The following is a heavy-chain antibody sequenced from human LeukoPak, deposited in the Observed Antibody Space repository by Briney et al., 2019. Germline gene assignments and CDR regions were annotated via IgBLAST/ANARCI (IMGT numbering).Heavy chain of an antibody. J-gene: IGHJ4*02. CDR3: AKIAVAYFDY. CDR2: IYSGGAA. Sequence: GRSLRLSCAAYGFTVSSSNMGWVRQAPGKGLEWVSVIYSGGAAYYPDSVKGRFIISRDLSKNTLFLQMNDLRAEDTAVYYCAKIAVAYFDYWGQGTLVTVSS. D-gene: IGHD6-19*01. CDR1: GFTVSSSN. V-gene: IGHV3-66*01.